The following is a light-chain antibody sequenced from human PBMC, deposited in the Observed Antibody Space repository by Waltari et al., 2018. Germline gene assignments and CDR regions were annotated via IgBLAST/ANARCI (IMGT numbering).Light chain of an antibody. CDR3: MIWRAGASE. CDR1: SGVNVANHR. CDR2: YKSDSAK. V-gene: IGLV5-45*03. J-gene: IGLJ2*01. Sequence: QAVLTQPSSLSASPGASASLTCTLRSGVNVANHRISWYKQKPGSPPQYLLRYKSDSAKQQGSGVPSRFSGSKDASANAGILLISGLQSEDEADYYCMIWRAGASEFGGGTKLTVL.